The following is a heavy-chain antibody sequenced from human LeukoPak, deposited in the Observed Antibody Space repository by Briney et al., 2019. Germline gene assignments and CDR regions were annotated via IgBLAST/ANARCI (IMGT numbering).Heavy chain of an antibody. J-gene: IGHJ4*02. CDR2: ISGSGGST. V-gene: IGHV3-23*01. Sequence: GGSLRLSCAASGFTFSSYAMSWVRQAPGKGLEWVSAISGSGGSTYYADSVKGRFTISRDNSKNTLYLQMNSLRAEDTAVYYCATFLCGYSYTYFDYWGQGTLVTVSS. D-gene: IGHD5-18*01. CDR1: GFTFSSYA. CDR3: ATFLCGYSYTYFDY.